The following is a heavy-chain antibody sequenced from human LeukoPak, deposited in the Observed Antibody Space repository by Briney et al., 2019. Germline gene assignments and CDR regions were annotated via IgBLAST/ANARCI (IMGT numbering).Heavy chain of an antibody. CDR2: IIGSGGST. CDR3: AKRNSSGWYYFDY. Sequence: GGSLRLSCAASGFTFRSYAMSWVRQAPGKGLEWVSTIIGSGGSTFYADSVKGRFTISRDNSKNRVYLQMNSLRAEDTAVYYCAKRNSSGWYYFDYWGQGTLVTASS. CDR1: GFTFRSYA. D-gene: IGHD6-19*01. J-gene: IGHJ4*02. V-gene: IGHV3-23*01.